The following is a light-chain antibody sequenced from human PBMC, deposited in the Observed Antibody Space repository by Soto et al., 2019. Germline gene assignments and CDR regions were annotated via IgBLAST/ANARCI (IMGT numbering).Light chain of an antibody. CDR2: DAS. V-gene: IGKV3-11*01. CDR3: QQRSNCPLT. Sequence: EIVLTQSPATLSLSPGERATISCRASQSVSSYLAWYQQKPGQAPRLLIYDASNRATGIPARFSGSGSGTDFTLTISSLEPEDFAVYYCQQRSNCPLTFGQGTRLEIK. CDR1: QSVSSY. J-gene: IGKJ5*01.